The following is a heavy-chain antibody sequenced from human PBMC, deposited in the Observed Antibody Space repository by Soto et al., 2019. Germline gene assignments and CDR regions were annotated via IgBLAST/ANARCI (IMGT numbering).Heavy chain of an antibody. CDR2: ISYSGST. V-gene: IGHV4-30-4*01. D-gene: IGHD2-15*01. CDR3: ATMGTPATGLYFFDY. CDR1: RGSISSGNYY. Sequence: TLSLTCTVSRGSISSGNYYWRWIRQPPGKGLEWIGFISYSGSTYYSTSLKSRVTISVDTSKSQFSLNLSFVTAADTAVYYCATMGTPATGLYFFDYWGQGTLVTVSS. J-gene: IGHJ4*02.